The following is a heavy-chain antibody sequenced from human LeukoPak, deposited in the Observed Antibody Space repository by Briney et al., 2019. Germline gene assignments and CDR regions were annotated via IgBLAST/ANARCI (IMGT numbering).Heavy chain of an antibody. D-gene: IGHD4-17*01. J-gene: IGHJ3*02. CDR3: AKGSSTVTTRAAFDI. Sequence: GGSLRLSCAASTFTFSSYGMSWVRQAPGKGLEWVSAISGSGGTAYYADSVKGRLTISRDNSENTLYLQMNSLRADDTAVYYCAKGSSTVTTRAAFDIWGQGTMVTVSS. CDR1: TFTFSSYG. V-gene: IGHV3-23*01. CDR2: ISGSGGTA.